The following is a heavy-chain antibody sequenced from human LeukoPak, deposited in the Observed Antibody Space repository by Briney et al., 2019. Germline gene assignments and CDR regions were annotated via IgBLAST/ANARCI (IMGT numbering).Heavy chain of an antibody. D-gene: IGHD6-13*01. CDR3: AKAHSYTRSWYFDY. Sequence: GGSLRLSCAASGFTFQDYAMHWVRLVPGKGLEWVSGISWNRGIISYADSVKGRFTISRDNAKNSLYLQMMSLRVEDTAFYYCAKAHSYTRSWYFDYWGQGSLVSVSS. CDR2: ISWNRGII. J-gene: IGHJ4*02. V-gene: IGHV3-9*01. CDR1: GFTFQDYA.